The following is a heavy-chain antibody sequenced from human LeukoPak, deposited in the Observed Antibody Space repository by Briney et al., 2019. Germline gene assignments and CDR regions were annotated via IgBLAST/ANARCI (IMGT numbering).Heavy chain of an antibody. J-gene: IGHJ4*02. V-gene: IGHV1-46*01. CDR3: ARVHYFVGAERYFDY. Sequence: GASVKVSCKASGYTFTSYYMHWVRQAPGQGLEWMGIINPSGGSTSYAQKFQGRVTMTRDMSTSTVYMELSSLRSEDTAVYYCARVHYFVGAERYFDYWGQGTLVTVSS. D-gene: IGHD1-26*01. CDR1: GYTFTSYY. CDR2: INPSGGST.